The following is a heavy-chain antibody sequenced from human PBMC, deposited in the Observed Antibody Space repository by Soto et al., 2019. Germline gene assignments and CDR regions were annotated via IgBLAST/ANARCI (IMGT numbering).Heavy chain of an antibody. D-gene: IGHD3-10*01. V-gene: IGHV1-18*01. J-gene: IGHJ4*02. CDR2: ISAYNGNT. CDR1: GDSFASFG. Sequence: ASVKVSCKASGDSFASFGFSWVRQAPGQGLEWLGWISAYNGNTHYAQKVRDRVTLTTDTSTNTAYMELRSLTSDDTAVYYCARDQESITDRILQYWGQGTRVTVSS. CDR3: ARDQESITDRILQY.